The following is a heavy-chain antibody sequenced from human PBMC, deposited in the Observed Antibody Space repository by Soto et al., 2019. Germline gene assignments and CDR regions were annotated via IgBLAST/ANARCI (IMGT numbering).Heavy chain of an antibody. CDR2: VFSSGTT. CDR1: GDSITPYY. V-gene: IGHV4-4*07. J-gene: IGHJ4*02. Sequence: LSLTCTVSGDSITPYYWTWIRQAAGKRPECIGRVFSSGTTNYNPSLKSRVTMSVDTSKNQLSLKLTSVTAADTAVYYCARAGDSGYYWYFDYWGQGALVTVSS. CDR3: ARAGDSGYYWYFDY. D-gene: IGHD3-22*01.